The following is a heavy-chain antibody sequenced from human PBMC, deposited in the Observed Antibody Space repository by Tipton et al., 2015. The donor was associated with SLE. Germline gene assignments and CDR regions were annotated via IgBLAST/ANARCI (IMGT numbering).Heavy chain of an antibody. D-gene: IGHD6-13*01. CDR2: IYPGDSAT. V-gene: IGHV5-51*03. J-gene: IGHJ3*02. CDR1: GYSFTSYW. Sequence: VQLVQSGAEVKKPGESLKISCKGSGYSFTSYWIGWVRQMPGKGLEWMGIIYPGDSATRYSPSFQGQVTISADKSISTAYLQWSSLEASDTAMYYCARPSSSWYDAFDIWGQGTMVTVSS. CDR3: ARPSSSWYDAFDI.